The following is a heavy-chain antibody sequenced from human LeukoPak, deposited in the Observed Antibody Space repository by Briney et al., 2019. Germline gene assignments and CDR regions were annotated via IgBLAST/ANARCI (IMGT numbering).Heavy chain of an antibody. CDR2: INHSGST. CDR3: ARDDYSNPPY. V-gene: IGHV4-34*01. Sequence: SETLSLTCAVYGGSFSGYYWSWIRQPPGKGLEWIGEINHSGSTNYNPSLKSRVTISVDTSKNQFSLKLSSVTAADTAVYYCARDDYSNPPYWGQGTLVTVSS. CDR1: GGSFSGYY. D-gene: IGHD4-11*01. J-gene: IGHJ4*02.